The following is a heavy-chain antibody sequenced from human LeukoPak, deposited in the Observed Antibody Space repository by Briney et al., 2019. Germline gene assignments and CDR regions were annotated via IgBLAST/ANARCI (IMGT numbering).Heavy chain of an antibody. J-gene: IGHJ4*02. D-gene: IGHD3-22*01. V-gene: IGHV4-30-2*02. CDR2: IYHSGST. CDR1: GGSISSGGYS. CDR3: ARDSSGYPFDY. Sequence: SETLSLTCAVSGGSISSGGYSWSWIRQPPGKGLEWIGYIYHSGSTNYNPSLKSRVTISVDTSKNQFSLKLSSVTAADTAVYYCARDSSGYPFDYWGQGTLVTVSS.